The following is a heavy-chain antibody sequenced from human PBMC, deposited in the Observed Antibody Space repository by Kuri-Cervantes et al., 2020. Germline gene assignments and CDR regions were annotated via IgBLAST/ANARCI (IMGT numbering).Heavy chain of an antibody. Sequence: SETLSLTCAVYGGSFSGYYWTWIRQPPGKGLEWIGEINQSGSTNYKPSLKSRVAMSVDTSKNQFSLKLNSVTAADTAVYYCARGSSNYSGSYYPPRGYYYYMDVWGKGTTVTVSS. CDR3: ARGSSNYSGSYYPPRGYYYYMDV. CDR1: GGSFSGYY. D-gene: IGHD3-10*01. CDR2: INQSGST. J-gene: IGHJ6*03. V-gene: IGHV4-34*01.